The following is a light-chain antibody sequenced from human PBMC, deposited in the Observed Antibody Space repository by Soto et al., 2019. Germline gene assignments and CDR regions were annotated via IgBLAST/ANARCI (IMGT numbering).Light chain of an antibody. V-gene: IGLV2-8*01. Sequence: QSALTQPPSASGSPGQSVTISCTGTSSDVGSYNYVSWYQQHPGKAPKLMIYEVTERPSGVPDRFSGSKSGNTASLTVSGLQAEDEADYYCSSYADSNIYVFGTGTKVTVL. CDR3: SSYADSNIYV. J-gene: IGLJ1*01. CDR1: SSDVGSYNY. CDR2: EVT.